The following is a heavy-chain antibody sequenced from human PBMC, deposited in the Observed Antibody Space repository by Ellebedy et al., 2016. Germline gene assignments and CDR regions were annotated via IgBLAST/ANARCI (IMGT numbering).Heavy chain of an antibody. J-gene: IGHJ4*02. CDR1: GGSISSSSYY. D-gene: IGHD3-22*01. CDR3: ARVGYYDSSGYFDY. Sequence: GSLRLXXTVSGGSISSSSYYWGWIRQPPGKGLEWIGSIYYSGSTYYNPSLKSRVTISVDTSKNQFSLKLSSVTAADTAVYYCARVGYYDSSGYFDYWGQGTLVTVSS. CDR2: IYYSGST. V-gene: IGHV4-39*01.